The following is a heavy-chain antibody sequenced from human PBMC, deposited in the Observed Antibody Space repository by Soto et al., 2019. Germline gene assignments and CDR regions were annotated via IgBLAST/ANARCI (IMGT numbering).Heavy chain of an antibody. V-gene: IGHV3-15*01. CDR3: TTVTLIAVAGTFDY. J-gene: IGHJ4*02. Sequence: RLSCAASGFTFSNAWMSWVRQAPGKGLEWVGRIKSKTDGGTTDYAAPVKGRFTTSRDDSKNTLYLQMNSLKTEDTAVYYCTTVTLIAVAGTFDYWGQGTLVTVSS. CDR2: IKSKTDGGTT. D-gene: IGHD6-19*01. CDR1: GFTFSNAW.